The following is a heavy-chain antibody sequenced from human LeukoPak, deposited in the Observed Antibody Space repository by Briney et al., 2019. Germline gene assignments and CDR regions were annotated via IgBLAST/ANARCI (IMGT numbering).Heavy chain of an antibody. J-gene: IGHJ4*02. Sequence: GESLKISCKGSGYSFTSYWIGWVRQMPGKGLEWMGIIYPGDSDTRYSPSFQGQVTISADKSNSTAYLQWSSLKATDTAMYYCASLEIAVADPYYFDYWGQGTLVTVSS. CDR1: GYSFTSYW. D-gene: IGHD6-19*01. CDR2: IYPGDSDT. V-gene: IGHV5-51*01. CDR3: ASLEIAVADPYYFDY.